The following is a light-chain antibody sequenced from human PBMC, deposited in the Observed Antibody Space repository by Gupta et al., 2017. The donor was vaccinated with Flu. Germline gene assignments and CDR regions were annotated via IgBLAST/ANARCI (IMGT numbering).Light chain of an antibody. CDR3: RQGEHWPWV. V-gene: IGKV2-30*01. CDR2: LGS. CDR1: QSLVYSDGNTV. Sequence: DVVMTQSPLSLPVALGQPASISCRSSQSLVYSDGNTVLHWFQQRPGQSPRRLIYLGSHRDSGVPDRFSGSGSGTDFTLKISRVEAEDVGVYFCRQGEHWPWVFGQGTKVEIK. J-gene: IGKJ1*01.